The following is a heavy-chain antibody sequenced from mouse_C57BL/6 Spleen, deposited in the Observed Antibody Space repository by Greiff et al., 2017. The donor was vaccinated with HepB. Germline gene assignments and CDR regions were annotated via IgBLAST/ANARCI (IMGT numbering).Heavy chain of an antibody. J-gene: IGHJ4*01. CDR2: IYPGDGDT. Sequence: QVQLQQSGPELVKPGASVKISCKASGYAFSSSWMNWVKQRPGKGLEWIGRIYPGDGDTNYNGKFKGKATLTADKSSSTAYMQLSSLTSEDSAVYFFARSPPRGAMDYWGQGASVTVSS. CDR1: GYAFSSSW. CDR3: ARSPPRGAMDY. V-gene: IGHV1-82*01.